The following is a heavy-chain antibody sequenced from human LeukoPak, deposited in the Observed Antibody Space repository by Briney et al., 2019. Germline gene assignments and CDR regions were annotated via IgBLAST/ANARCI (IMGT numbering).Heavy chain of an antibody. CDR2: ISWNSGSI. CDR3: AKKTSTAAGYFDY. Sequence: GGSLRLSCAASGFTFVDYAMHWVRQAPGKGLEGVSGISWNSGSIGYADSVKGRFTISRDNAKNSLYPQMNSLRAEDTALYYCAKKTSTAAGYFDYWGQGTLVTVSS. J-gene: IGHJ4*02. CDR1: GFTFVDYA. D-gene: IGHD6-13*01. V-gene: IGHV3-9*01.